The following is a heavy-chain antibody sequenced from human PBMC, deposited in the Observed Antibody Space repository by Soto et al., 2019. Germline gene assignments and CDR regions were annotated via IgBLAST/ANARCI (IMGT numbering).Heavy chain of an antibody. D-gene: IGHD6-19*01. V-gene: IGHV4-39*01. J-gene: IGHJ4*02. CDR1: GGSISSSSYY. CDR2: IYYSGST. Sequence: SETLSLTCTVSGGSISSSSYYWGWIRQPPGKGLEWIGSIYYSGSTYYNPSLKSRVTISVDTSKNQFSLKLSSVTAADTAVYYCASRVGDSSGWYLVPIWGQGTLVTVSS. CDR3: ASRVGDSSGWYLVPI.